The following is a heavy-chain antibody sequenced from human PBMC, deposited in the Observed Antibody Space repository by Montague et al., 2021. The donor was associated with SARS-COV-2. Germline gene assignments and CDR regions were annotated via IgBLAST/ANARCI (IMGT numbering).Heavy chain of an antibody. D-gene: IGHD3-10*01. CDR1: GDSVSTYGVA. J-gene: IGHJ4*02. V-gene: IGHV6-1*01. Sequence: CAISGDSVSTYGVAWDWIRQSPSRGLEWLGMTIYTGSAWYNECAXSVEGRITINPDTPKNQFSPHLTSVTPEDTAVYYCARHSYRTFDFWGQGTLVTVSS. CDR2: TIYTGSAWYN. CDR3: ARHSYRTFDF.